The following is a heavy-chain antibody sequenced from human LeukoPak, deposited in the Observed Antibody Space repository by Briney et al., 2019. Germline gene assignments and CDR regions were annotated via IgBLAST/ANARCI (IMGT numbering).Heavy chain of an antibody. Sequence: PSETLSLTCTVSGGSISSSSYYWSWIRQPPGKGLEWIGYIYYSGSTNYNPSLKSRVTISVDTSKNQISLKLSSVTAADTAVYYCAREDCSSTTCLIDYWGQGTLVTVSS. D-gene: IGHD2-2*01. CDR2: IYYSGST. V-gene: IGHV4-61*01. CDR1: GGSISSSSYY. J-gene: IGHJ4*02. CDR3: AREDCSSTTCLIDY.